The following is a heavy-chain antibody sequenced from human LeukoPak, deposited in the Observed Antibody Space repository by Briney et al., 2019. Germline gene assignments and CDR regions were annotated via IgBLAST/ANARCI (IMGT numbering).Heavy chain of an antibody. D-gene: IGHD3-22*01. Sequence: GGSLRLSCAASGFTFSSYGMHWVRQAPGKGLEWVAVISYDGSNKYYADSVKGRFTISRDNAKNSLYLQMNSLRAEDTAVYYCARAHYYDSGGPFDYWGQGTLVTVSS. J-gene: IGHJ4*02. V-gene: IGHV3-30*03. CDR1: GFTFSSYG. CDR2: ISYDGSNK. CDR3: ARAHYYDSGGPFDY.